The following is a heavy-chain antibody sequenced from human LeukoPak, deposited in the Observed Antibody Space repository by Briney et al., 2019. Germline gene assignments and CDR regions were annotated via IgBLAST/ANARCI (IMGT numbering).Heavy chain of an antibody. J-gene: IGHJ4*02. CDR2: INPNSGGT. Sequence: ASVRLSCKASGYTFTDYYMHWVRQAPGQGLEWMGWINPNSGGTNYAQKFQGRVTMTRDTSISTAYMELSRLRSDDTAVYYCARTLTIFGVVTDFDYWGQGTLVTVSS. V-gene: IGHV1-2*02. D-gene: IGHD3-3*01. CDR3: ARTLTIFGVVTDFDY. CDR1: GYTFTDYY.